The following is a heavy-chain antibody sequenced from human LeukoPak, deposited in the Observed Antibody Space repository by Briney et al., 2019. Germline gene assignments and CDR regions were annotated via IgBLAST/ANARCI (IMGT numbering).Heavy chain of an antibody. V-gene: IGHV3-23*01. Sequence: PGGSLRLSCAASGFTLSSYGMGWVRQAPGKGLEWVSVISGSGGSIYYGDSAKGRFTTSRDKSKNTLYLQMNSLRVEDTAIYYCAREAFYKSGWYSLFGHWGQGTQVTVSS. CDR2: ISGSGGSI. J-gene: IGHJ4*02. CDR1: GFTLSSYG. CDR3: AREAFYKSGWYSLFGH. D-gene: IGHD6-19*01.